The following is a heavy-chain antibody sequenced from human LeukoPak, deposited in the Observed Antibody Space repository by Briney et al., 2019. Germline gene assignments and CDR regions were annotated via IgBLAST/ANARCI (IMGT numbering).Heavy chain of an antibody. J-gene: IGHJ4*02. V-gene: IGHV3-30*02. CDR1: GFTFSSYS. Sequence: PGGSLRLSCAASGFTFSSYSMNWVSQAPGKGLEWVTFIRSDGSSNYYGDSVKGRFTLSRDNFKNTLSLQMNSLRAEDTAVYYCVRDRDWGFDYWGQGTLVTVSS. CDR2: IRSDGSSN. D-gene: IGHD3/OR15-3a*01. CDR3: VRDRDWGFDY.